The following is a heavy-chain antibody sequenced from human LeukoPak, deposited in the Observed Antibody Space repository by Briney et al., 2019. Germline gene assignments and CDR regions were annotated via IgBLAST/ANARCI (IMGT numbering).Heavy chain of an antibody. CDR2: ISSSSSYI. D-gene: IGHD3-10*01. Sequence: GGSLRLSCAASGFTFSSYSMNWVRQAPGKGLEWVSSISSSSSYIYYADSVKGRFTISRDNAKNSLYLQMNSLRAEDTAVYYCARDSITMVRGVYNWFDPWGQGTLVTVSS. J-gene: IGHJ5*02. CDR3: ARDSITMVRGVYNWFDP. V-gene: IGHV3-21*01. CDR1: GFTFSSYS.